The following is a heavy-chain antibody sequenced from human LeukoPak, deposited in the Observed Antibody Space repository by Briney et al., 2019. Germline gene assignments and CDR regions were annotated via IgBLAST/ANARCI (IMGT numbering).Heavy chain of an antibody. D-gene: IGHD1-26*01. CDR1: GFTFSSYS. J-gene: IGHJ4*02. CDR3: ARGVRGSYPAIFGY. V-gene: IGHV3-21*01. Sequence: KAGGSLRLSCAASGFTFSSYSMNWVRQAPGKGLEWVSSISSSSSYIYYADSVKGRFTIPRDNAKNSLYLQMNSLRAEDTAVYYCARGVRGSYPAIFGYWGQGTLVTVSS. CDR2: ISSSSSYI.